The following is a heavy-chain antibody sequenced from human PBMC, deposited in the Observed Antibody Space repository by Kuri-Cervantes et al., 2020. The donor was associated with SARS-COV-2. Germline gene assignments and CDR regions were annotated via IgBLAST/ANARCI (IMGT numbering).Heavy chain of an antibody. CDR2: TNQDGNEK. D-gene: IGHD3-22*01. Sequence: GGSLRLSCAASGFTFSNYWMTWVRQAPGKGLEWVANTNQDGNEKHYADSVKGRFTISRDNPKNTLYLQMNSLRAEDTAVYYCAKDSGYYDSSGYYRYWGQGTLVTVSS. CDR3: AKDSGYYDSSGYYRY. CDR1: GFTFSNYW. J-gene: IGHJ4*02. V-gene: IGHV3-7*01.